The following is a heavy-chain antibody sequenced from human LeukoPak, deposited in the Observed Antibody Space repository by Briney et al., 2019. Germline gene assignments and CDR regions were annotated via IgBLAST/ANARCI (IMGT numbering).Heavy chain of an antibody. V-gene: IGHV4-39*07. Sequence: PSETLSLTRAVSGGSISSSSYYWGWVRQPPGEGLGWIGSIYYSGSTYYNPSLKSRVTISVDTSKNQFSLKLSSVTAADAAVYYCARVYGSSGYFSMIGGYPNYPNWFDSWGQGTLVTVSS. CDR1: GGSISSSSYY. J-gene: IGHJ5*01. CDR2: IYYSGST. CDR3: ARVYGSSGYFSMIGGYPNYPNWFDS. D-gene: IGHD3-22*01.